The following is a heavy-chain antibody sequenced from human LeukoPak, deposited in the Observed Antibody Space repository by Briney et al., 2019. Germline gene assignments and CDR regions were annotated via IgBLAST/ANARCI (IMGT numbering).Heavy chain of an antibody. CDR2: IYYSGST. CDR3: ARGLRDISGWWGWFDP. J-gene: IGHJ5*02. CDR1: GGSISSSSYY. V-gene: IGHV4-39*07. Sequence: NPSETLSLTCTVSGGSISSSSYYWGWIRQPPGKGLEWIGSIYYSGSTYYNPSLKSRVTISVDTSKNQFSLKVTSVTAADTAVYYCARGLRDISGWWGWFDPWGQGTLVTVSS. D-gene: IGHD6-19*01.